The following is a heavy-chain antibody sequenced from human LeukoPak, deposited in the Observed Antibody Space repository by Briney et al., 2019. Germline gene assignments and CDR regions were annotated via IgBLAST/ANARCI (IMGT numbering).Heavy chain of an antibody. CDR1: GFTFSSYS. CDR2: ISSSSSTI. CDR3: ARESSYGYYYYYGMDV. D-gene: IGHD5-18*01. V-gene: IGHV3-48*02. J-gene: IGHJ6*02. Sequence: GVLRLSCAASGFTFSSYSMNWVRQAPGKGLEWVSYISSSSSTIYYADSVKGRFTISRDNAKNSLYLQMNSLRDEDTAVYYCARESSYGYYYYYGMDVWGLGTTVTVSS.